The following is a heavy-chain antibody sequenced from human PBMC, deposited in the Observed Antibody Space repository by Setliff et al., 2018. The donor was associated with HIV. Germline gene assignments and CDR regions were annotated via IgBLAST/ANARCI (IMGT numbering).Heavy chain of an antibody. CDR1: SGSIDRFF. CDR2: VYFSGDA. D-gene: IGHD6-13*01. CDR3: ARDIAAAYFDY. Sequence: SETLSLTCTVSSGSIDRFFWSWIRQPPGKGLEWIGNVYFSGDATYNPSLKSRATISISTSRNQFSLKLKSVTAAGTAIYYCARDIAAAYFDYWGPGTLVTVSS. J-gene: IGHJ4*02. V-gene: IGHV4-59*01.